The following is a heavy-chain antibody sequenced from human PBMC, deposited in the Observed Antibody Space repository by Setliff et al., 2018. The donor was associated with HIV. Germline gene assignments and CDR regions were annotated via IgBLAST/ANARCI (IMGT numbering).Heavy chain of an antibody. D-gene: IGHD4-17*01. CDR1: GYTFTAFG. V-gene: IGHV1-18*01. Sequence: ASVKVSCKASGYTFTAFGMNWLRQAPGQGPEWMGWISTYNGNTNYAQKFQGRVTMTKDTSTSTVYMELRSLRSDDTAVYYCAKDPSVTVTTIWGQGTMVTVSS. CDR2: ISTYNGNT. J-gene: IGHJ3*02. CDR3: AKDPSVTVTTI.